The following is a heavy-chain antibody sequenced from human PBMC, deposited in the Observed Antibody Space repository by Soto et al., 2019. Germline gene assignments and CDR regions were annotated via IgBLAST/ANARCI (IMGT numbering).Heavy chain of an antibody. J-gene: IGHJ5*02. CDR1: GFSFNNYG. CDR2: INTDGSNT. CDR3: AREFCSGGNCYTYYFDP. D-gene: IGHD2-15*01. Sequence: GGSLRLSCAVSGFSFNNYGINWVRQAPGKGLVWVSHINTDGSNTNYADSVKGRFTISRDNAKSTLFLQMNSLRDEDTAVYYCAREFCSGGNCYTYYFDPWGQGIPVTVSS. V-gene: IGHV3-74*01.